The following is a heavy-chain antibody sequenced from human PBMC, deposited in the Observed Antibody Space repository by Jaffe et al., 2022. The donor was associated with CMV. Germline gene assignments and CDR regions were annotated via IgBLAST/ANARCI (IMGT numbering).Heavy chain of an antibody. V-gene: IGHV3-21*01. D-gene: IGHD5-18*01. CDR1: GFTFSSYS. J-gene: IGHJ4*02. CDR2: ISSSNSYI. Sequence: EVQLVESGGGLVKPGGSLRLSCAASGFTFSSYSMSWVRQAPGKGLEWVSSISSSNSYIYYADSVRGRFTISRDNAKNSLYLQMNSLRAEDTAVYYCARDPHYTAMAYFDYWGQGTQVTVSS. CDR3: ARDPHYTAMAYFDY.